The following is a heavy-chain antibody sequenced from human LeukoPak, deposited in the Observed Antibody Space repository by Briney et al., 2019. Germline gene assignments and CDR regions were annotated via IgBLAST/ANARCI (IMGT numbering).Heavy chain of an antibody. Sequence: GASVTVSCKASGFTFTSSAVQWVRQARGQRLEWIGWIVVGSGNTNYAQKFQERVTITRDMSTSTAYMELSSLRSGDTAVYYCAAGSPYDFWSGSWGQGTLVTVSS. CDR1: GFTFTSSA. J-gene: IGHJ5*02. D-gene: IGHD3-3*01. V-gene: IGHV1-58*01. CDR3: AAGSPYDFWSGS. CDR2: IVVGSGNT.